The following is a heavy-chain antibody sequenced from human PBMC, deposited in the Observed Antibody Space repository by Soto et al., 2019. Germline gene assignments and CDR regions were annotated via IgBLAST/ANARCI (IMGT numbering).Heavy chain of an antibody. D-gene: IGHD1-1*01. Sequence: ASVKVSCKASGYTFSNYGIHWVRQAPGQRLEWMGLINAGNGNTKYSQKFQGRVTLTRDTSASTAYMELSSLRSEDTAVYYCATRIAHKEPSSSRPTSPWFDPWGQRTLVTVSS. CDR2: INAGNGNT. CDR3: ATRIAHKEPSSSRPTSPWFDP. J-gene: IGHJ5*02. V-gene: IGHV1-3*01. CDR1: GYTFSNYG.